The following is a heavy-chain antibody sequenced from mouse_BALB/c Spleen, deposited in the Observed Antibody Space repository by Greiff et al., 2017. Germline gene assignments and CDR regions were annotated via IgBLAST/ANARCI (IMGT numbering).Heavy chain of an antibody. CDR3: ARVITTAFDY. D-gene: IGHD1-2*01. CDR1: GFTFSSYA. CDR2: ISSGGSYT. J-gene: IGHJ2*01. V-gene: IGHV5-9-4*01. Sequence: EVHLVESGGGLVTPGGSLKLSCAASGFTFSSYAMSWVRQSPEKRLEWVAEISSGGSYTYYPDTVTGRFTISRDNSKNTLYLEMSSLRSEDTAMYYCARVITTAFDYWGQGTTLTVSS.